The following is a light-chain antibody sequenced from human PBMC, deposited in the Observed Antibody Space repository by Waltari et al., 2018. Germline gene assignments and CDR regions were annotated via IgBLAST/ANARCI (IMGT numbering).Light chain of an antibody. V-gene: IGLV2-14*03. CDR3: SSYSDISISLL. J-gene: IGLJ2*01. Sequence: QSALTQPASVSGSPGQSITISCTGTSSDIGVYNNVSWYQQHPGKAPKLIIYDVTERPSGVSNRFSGSNSCNTASLTISGLQTDDESDYFCSSYSDISISLLFGGGTKLTVL. CDR1: SSDIGVYNN. CDR2: DVT.